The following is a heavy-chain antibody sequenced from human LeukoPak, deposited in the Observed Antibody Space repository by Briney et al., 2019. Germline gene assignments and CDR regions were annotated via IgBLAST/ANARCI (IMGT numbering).Heavy chain of an antibody. V-gene: IGHV4-59*08. J-gene: IGHJ4*02. CDR1: GGSISTYY. Sequence: PSETLSLTCTVSGGSISTYYGSWIRQPPGKGLEWIGYIYYSGSTNYNPSLRSRVTISVDPSKNQFSLKLSSVTAADTAVYYCARQPTARAKYYFDYWGQGTLVTVSS. CDR3: ARQPTARAKYYFDY. CDR2: IYYSGST. D-gene: IGHD6-25*01.